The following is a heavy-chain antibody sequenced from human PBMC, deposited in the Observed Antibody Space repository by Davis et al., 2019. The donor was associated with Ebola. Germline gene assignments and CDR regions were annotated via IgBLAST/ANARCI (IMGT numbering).Heavy chain of an antibody. CDR3: AREGKVFGCDY. J-gene: IGHJ4*02. CDR2: ISSSTSYI. CDR1: GFTFSSYS. D-gene: IGHD3-3*01. Sequence: GESLKISCAASGFTFSSYSMNWVRQAPGKGLEWVSSISSSTSYIYYADSVKGRFTISRDNAKNTLYLQMNDLRAEDTAVYYCAREGKVFGCDYWGQGALVTVSS. V-gene: IGHV3-21*01.